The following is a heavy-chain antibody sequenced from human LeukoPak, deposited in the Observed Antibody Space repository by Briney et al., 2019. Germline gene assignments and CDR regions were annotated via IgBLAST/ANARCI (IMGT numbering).Heavy chain of an antibody. J-gene: IGHJ6*03. CDR1: GGSFSGYY. D-gene: IGHD6-13*01. Sequence: ESSETLSLTCAVYGGSFSGYYWSWIRQPPGKGPEWIGEINHSGSTNYNPSLKSRVTISVDTSKNQFSLKLSSVTAADTAVYYCARVRHSSSWRYYYYYMDVWGKGTTVTVSS. V-gene: IGHV4-34*01. CDR3: ARVRHSSSWRYYYYYMDV. CDR2: INHSGST.